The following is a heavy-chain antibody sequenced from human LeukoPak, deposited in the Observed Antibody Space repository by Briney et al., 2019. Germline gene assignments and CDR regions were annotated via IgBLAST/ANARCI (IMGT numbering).Heavy chain of an antibody. CDR1: GGSISSSSYY. V-gene: IGHV4-39*07. J-gene: IGHJ5*02. CDR2: INHSGST. Sequence: PSETLSLTCTVSGGSISSSSYYWGWIRQPPGKGLEWIGEINHSGSTNYNPSLKSRVTISVDTSKNQFSLKLSSVTAADTAVYYCARGYSGLLWFGEFRVTYNWFDPWGQGTLVTVSS. CDR3: ARGYSGLLWFGEFRVTYNWFDP. D-gene: IGHD3-10*01.